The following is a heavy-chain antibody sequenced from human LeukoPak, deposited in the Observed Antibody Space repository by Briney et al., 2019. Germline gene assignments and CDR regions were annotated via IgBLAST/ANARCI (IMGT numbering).Heavy chain of an antibody. CDR2: IYSGGST. D-gene: IGHD3-10*01. Sequence: GGSLRLSCAASGFTVSSNYMSWVRQAPGKGLEWVSVIYSGGSTYYVDSVKGRFTISRDNSKNTLYLQMNSLRAEDTAVYYCARMVRGVIITWSRPDAFDIWGQGTMVTVSS. CDR3: ARMVRGVIITWSRPDAFDI. J-gene: IGHJ3*02. V-gene: IGHV3-66*01. CDR1: GFTVSSNY.